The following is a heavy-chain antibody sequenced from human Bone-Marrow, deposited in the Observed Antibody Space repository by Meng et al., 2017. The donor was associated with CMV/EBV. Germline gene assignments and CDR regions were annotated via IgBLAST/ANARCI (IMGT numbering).Heavy chain of an antibody. D-gene: IGHD1-26*01. CDR1: GFTFSNFV. CDR2: ITQNGATT. V-gene: IGHV3-23*01. CDR3: ATLPGVGAYGGDAFDI. Sequence: GESLKISCAASGFTFSNFVMVWVRQAPGKGLEWVSAITQNGATTSYAESVKGRFTVSRDNSKNSLYLQMNSLRAEDTAVYYCATLPGVGAYGGDAFDIWGQGTMVTVPS. J-gene: IGHJ3*02.